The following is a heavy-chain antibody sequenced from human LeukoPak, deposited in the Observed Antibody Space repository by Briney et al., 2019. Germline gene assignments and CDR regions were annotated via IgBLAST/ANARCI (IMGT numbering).Heavy chain of an antibody. J-gene: IGHJ3*02. V-gene: IGHV1-2*02. D-gene: IGHD2-15*01. CDR2: INPNSGGT. CDR1: VYTFTRYY. CDR3: ARVRYIVVVVAQDDAFDI. Sequence: GASVKVSCKASVYTFTRYYMHWVRQAPGQGLEWMGWINPNSGGTNYAQKFQGRVTMTRDTSISTAYMELSRLRSDDTAVYYCARVRYIVVVVAQDDAFDIWGQGKRVTVSS.